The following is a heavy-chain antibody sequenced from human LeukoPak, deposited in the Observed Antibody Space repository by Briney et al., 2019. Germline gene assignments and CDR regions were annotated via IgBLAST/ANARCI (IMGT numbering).Heavy chain of an antibody. J-gene: IGHJ6*03. Sequence: SGTLSLTCTVSGGSISSYYWSWIRQPAGKGLEWIGRIYTSGSTNYNPSLKSRVTMSVDTSKNQFSLKLSSVTAADTAVYYCARDLGGYSDGSYYYYMDVWGKGTTVTVSS. CDR3: ARDLGGYSDGSYYYYMDV. D-gene: IGHD5-18*01. CDR2: IYTSGST. CDR1: GGSISSYY. V-gene: IGHV4-4*07.